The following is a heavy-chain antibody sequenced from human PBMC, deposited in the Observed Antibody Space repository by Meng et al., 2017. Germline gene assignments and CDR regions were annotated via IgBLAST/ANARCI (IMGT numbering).Heavy chain of an antibody. Sequence: SVKVSCKASGGTFSSYAISWVRQAPGQGLEWMGGIIPIFGTANYAQKFQGRVTITADKSTSTAYMELSSLRSEDTAVYYCARGGYYGSGQIVDYWGQGTLVTVSS. D-gene: IGHD3-10*01. V-gene: IGHV1-69*06. J-gene: IGHJ4*02. CDR2: IIPIFGTA. CDR3: ARGGYYGSGQIVDY. CDR1: GGTFSSYA.